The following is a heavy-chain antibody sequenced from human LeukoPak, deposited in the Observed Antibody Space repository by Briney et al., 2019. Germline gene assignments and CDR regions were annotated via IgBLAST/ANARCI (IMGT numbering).Heavy chain of an antibody. CDR1: GGSISSYY. Sequence: SETLSLTCTVSGGSISSYYWSWIRQPAGKGLEWIGRIYTSGSTNYNPSLKSRVTMSVDTSKNQSSLKLSSVTAADTAVDYCARDPGYSYGPYYFDYWGQGTLVTVSS. J-gene: IGHJ4*02. CDR2: IYTSGST. V-gene: IGHV4-4*07. CDR3: ARDPGYSYGPYYFDY. D-gene: IGHD5-18*01.